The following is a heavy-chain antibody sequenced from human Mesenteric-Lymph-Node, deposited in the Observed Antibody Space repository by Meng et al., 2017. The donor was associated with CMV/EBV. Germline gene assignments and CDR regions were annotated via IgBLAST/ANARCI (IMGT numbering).Heavy chain of an antibody. Sequence: CKASGGTFISYALSWVRQAPGQGLEWMGGIIPIFGTANSAQKFQGRVTITTDESTSTAYMELSSLRSEDTAVYYCARGGRRGNWFDPWGQGTLVTVSS. J-gene: IGHJ5*02. CDR3: ARGGRRGNWFDP. V-gene: IGHV1-69*05. D-gene: IGHD2-15*01. CDR1: GGTFISYA. CDR2: IIPIFGTA.